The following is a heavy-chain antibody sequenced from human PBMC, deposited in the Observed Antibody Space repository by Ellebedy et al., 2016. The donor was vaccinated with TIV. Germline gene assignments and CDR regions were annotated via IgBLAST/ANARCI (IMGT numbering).Heavy chain of an antibody. D-gene: IGHD3-10*01. CDR3: ARGITMVRDCGMDV. CDR2: ISSSSSYI. J-gene: IGHJ6*02. V-gene: IGHV3-21*01. Sequence: GGSLRLSXAASGFTFSSYSMNWVRQAPGKGLEWVSSISSSSSYIYYADSVKGRFTISRDNAKNSLYLQMNSLRAEDTAVYYCARGITMVRDCGMDVWGQGTTVTVSS. CDR1: GFTFSSYS.